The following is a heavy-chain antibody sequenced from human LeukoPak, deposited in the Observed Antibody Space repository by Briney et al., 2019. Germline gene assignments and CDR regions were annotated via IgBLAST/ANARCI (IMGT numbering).Heavy chain of an antibody. Sequence: SETLSLTCAVYGGSFSGYYCSWIRQPPGKGLEWIGEINHSGSTNYNPSLKSRVTISVDTSKNQFSLKLSSVTAADTAVYYCARGKGERAFGPTRTYFDYWGQGTLVTVSS. D-gene: IGHD3/OR15-3a*01. CDR2: INHSGST. J-gene: IGHJ4*02. CDR1: GGSFSGYY. V-gene: IGHV4-34*01. CDR3: ARGKGERAFGPTRTYFDY.